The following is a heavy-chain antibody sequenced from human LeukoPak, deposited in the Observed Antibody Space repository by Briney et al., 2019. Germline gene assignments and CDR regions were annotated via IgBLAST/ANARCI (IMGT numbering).Heavy chain of an antibody. D-gene: IGHD5-24*01. Sequence: SETLSLTCAVSGYSISSGYYWGWSRQPPGKGLEWIGIIYHSGSTYYNPSLKSRVTISVDTSKNQFSLKLSSVTAADTAVYYCATQMQDFDYWGQGTLVTVSS. CDR3: ATQMQDFDY. CDR1: GYSISSGYY. CDR2: IYHSGST. V-gene: IGHV4-38-2*01. J-gene: IGHJ4*02.